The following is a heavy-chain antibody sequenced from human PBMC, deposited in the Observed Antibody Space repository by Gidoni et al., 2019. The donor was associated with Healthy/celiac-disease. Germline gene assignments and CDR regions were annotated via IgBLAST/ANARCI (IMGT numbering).Heavy chain of an antibody. D-gene: IGHD3-22*01. V-gene: IGHV3-53*01. Sequence: EVQLVEFGGGLIQPGGSLSLSWSAYGFTFSSTYMSWVRQPTGQGLVWVSLIYSGGSTYYSASLKGRFTISIDNSKNTLYLQMTILRAEDTAVYYCARRGVSIGYHYAFDIWGQGTMVTVSS. J-gene: IGHJ3*02. CDR3: ARRGVSIGYHYAFDI. CDR2: IYSGGST. CDR1: GFTFSSTY.